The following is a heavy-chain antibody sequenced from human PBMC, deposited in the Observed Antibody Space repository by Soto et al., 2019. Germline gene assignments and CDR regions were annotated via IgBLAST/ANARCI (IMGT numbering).Heavy chain of an antibody. D-gene: IGHD6-13*01. CDR1: GGSISSYY. CDR2: IYSSGST. Sequence: SETLSLTCIFSGGSISSYYWSWIRQPTGKGLEWIGYIYSSGSTNYNPSLKSRVTMSVDTSKNQFSLKLSSVTAADTAVYYCASSNIAAAGFYYYGMDVWGRGTTVTVSS. V-gene: IGHV4-59*01. J-gene: IGHJ6*02. CDR3: ASSNIAAAGFYYYGMDV.